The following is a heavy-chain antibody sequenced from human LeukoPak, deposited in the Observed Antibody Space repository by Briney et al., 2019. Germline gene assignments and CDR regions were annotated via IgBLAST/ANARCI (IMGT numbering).Heavy chain of an antibody. CDR1: GFPFSSYT. V-gene: IGHV3-23*01. CDR2: ISGSGFTT. Sequence: PGGSLRLSCAASGFPFSSYTMSWVRQAPGKGLEWVSSISGSGFTTYYPDSVKGRFTISRDNSKNTLYLQMNSLRAEDTAVYYCARDLYYDSSDYYYYGMDVWGQGTTVTVSS. CDR3: ARDLYYDSSDYYYYGMDV. J-gene: IGHJ6*02. D-gene: IGHD3-22*01.